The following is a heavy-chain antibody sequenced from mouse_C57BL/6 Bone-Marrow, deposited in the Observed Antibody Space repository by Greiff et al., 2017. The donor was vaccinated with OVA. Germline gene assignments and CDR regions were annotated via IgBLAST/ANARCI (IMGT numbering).Heavy chain of an antibody. D-gene: IGHD2-3*01. CDR1: GYTFTDYY. CDR2: INPNNGGT. Sequence: EVQLQQSGPELVKPGASVKISCKASGYTFTDYYMNWVKQSHGKSLEWIGDINPNNGGTSYNQKFKGKATLTVDKSSSTAYMELRSLTSEDSAVYYCARRGGLLLPWYFDVWGTGTTVTVSS. V-gene: IGHV1-26*01. CDR3: ARRGGLLLPWYFDV. J-gene: IGHJ1*03.